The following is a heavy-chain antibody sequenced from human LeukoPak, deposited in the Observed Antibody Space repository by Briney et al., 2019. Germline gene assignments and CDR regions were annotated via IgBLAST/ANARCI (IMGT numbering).Heavy chain of an antibody. V-gene: IGHV3-30*04. CDR1: GFTFSSYA. J-gene: IGHJ5*02. CDR3: AKDMYDILTGYDIGRDNWFDP. Sequence: GGSLRLSCAASGFTFSSYAMHWVRQAPGKGLEWVAVISYDGSNKYYADSVKGRFTISRDNFKNTLYLQMNSLRAEDTAVYYCAKDMYDILTGYDIGRDNWFDPWGQGTLVSVSS. CDR2: ISYDGSNK. D-gene: IGHD3-9*01.